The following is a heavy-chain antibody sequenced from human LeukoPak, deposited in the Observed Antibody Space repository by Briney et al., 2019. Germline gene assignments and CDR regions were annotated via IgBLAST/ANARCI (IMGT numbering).Heavy chain of an antibody. CDR1: GFTFSSYS. Sequence: GGSLRLSCAASGFTFSSYSMNWVRQAPGKGLEWVSYISSSSSTIYYADSVKGRFAISRDNAKNSLYLQMNSLRAEDTAVYYCARSDFWSGYYDDYWGQGTLVTVSS. D-gene: IGHD3-3*01. V-gene: IGHV3-48*04. CDR2: ISSSSSTI. CDR3: ARSDFWSGYYDDY. J-gene: IGHJ4*02.